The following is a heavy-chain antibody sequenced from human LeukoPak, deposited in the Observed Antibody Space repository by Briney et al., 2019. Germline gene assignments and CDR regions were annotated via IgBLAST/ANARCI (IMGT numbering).Heavy chain of an antibody. Sequence: GESLKISCKGSGYSFTSYWIGWVRQMPGKGLEWMGIIYPGDSDTRYSPSFEGQVTISADKSISTAYLQWSSLKASDTAMYYCARLGGGVTDSYYYYYMDVWGKGTTVTVSS. J-gene: IGHJ6*03. V-gene: IGHV5-51*01. CDR2: IYPGDSDT. CDR1: GYSFTSYW. D-gene: IGHD3-16*01. CDR3: ARLGGGVTDSYYYYYMDV.